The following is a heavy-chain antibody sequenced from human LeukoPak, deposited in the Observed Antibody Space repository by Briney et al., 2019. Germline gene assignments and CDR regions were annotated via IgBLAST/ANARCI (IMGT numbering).Heavy chain of an antibody. CDR1: GFTFSSYG. V-gene: IGHV3-30*18. D-gene: IGHD6-13*01. Sequence: GGSLRLSCAASGFTFSSYGMRWVRQAPGKGLERVAFISYDGSNKYYADSVKGRFAISRDNSKSTLYLHMNSLRAEDTAVYYCAKDQSSSNWYVDYWGQGTLVTVSS. CDR2: ISYDGSNK. J-gene: IGHJ4*02. CDR3: AKDQSSSNWYVDY.